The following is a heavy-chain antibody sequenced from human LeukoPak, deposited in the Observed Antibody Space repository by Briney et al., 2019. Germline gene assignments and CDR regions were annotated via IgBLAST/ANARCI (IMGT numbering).Heavy chain of an antibody. J-gene: IGHJ6*04. Sequence: GGSLRLSCAASGFTFSSYSMNWVRQAPGKGLEWVSSISSSSSYIYYADSVKGRFTISRDNAKNSLYLQMNSLRAEDTAVYYCARDDDYEGYYYYGMDVWGKGTTVTVSS. CDR3: ARDDDYEGYYYYGMDV. D-gene: IGHD3-16*01. CDR2: ISSSSSYI. CDR1: GFTFSSYS. V-gene: IGHV3-21*01.